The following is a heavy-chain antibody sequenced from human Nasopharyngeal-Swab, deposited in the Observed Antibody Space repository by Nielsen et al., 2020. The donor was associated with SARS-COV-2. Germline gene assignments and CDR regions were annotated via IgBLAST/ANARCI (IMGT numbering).Heavy chain of an antibody. D-gene: IGHD2-15*01. J-gene: IGHJ4*02. Sequence: GESLKISCAASGFTFSSYVMHWVRQAPGKGLEWVAVISYDGSNTYYADSVKGRFTISRDNSKNTLNLQMNSLRAEDTAVYYCARVLEYCSGGSCYSPFDYWGQGTLVTVSS. CDR2: ISYDGSNT. CDR3: ARVLEYCSGGSCYSPFDY. V-gene: IGHV3-30-3*01. CDR1: GFTFSSYV.